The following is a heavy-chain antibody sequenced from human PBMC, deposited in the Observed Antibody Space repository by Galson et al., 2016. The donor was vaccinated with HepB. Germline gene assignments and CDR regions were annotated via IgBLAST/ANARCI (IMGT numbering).Heavy chain of an antibody. Sequence: VKGLEWVSTISGHVYSTYYADSVKGRFTISRDNSKNTLSLQMNSLRADDTAVYYCAKVPDSLSGFYKSYFDYWGQGTLVAVSS. J-gene: IGHJ4*02. V-gene: IGHV3-23*01. D-gene: IGHD3-9*01. CDR3: AKVPDSLSGFYKSYFDY. CDR2: ISGHVYST.